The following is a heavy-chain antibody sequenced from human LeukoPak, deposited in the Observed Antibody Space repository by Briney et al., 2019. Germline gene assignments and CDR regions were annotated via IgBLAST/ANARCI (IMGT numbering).Heavy chain of an antibody. J-gene: IGHJ4*02. CDR2: IIPMINTP. D-gene: IGHD4-17*01. Sequence: SVKVSCKASGGTFRSYAITWVRQAPGKGLEWMGGIIPMINTPKYAQKFQGGVSITADESTSTGYMEVSSLRSEDTAVYYCAIFQGTYGDNENDYWGQGTLVTVSS. CDR1: GGTFRSYA. CDR3: AIFQGTYGDNENDY. V-gene: IGHV1-69*13.